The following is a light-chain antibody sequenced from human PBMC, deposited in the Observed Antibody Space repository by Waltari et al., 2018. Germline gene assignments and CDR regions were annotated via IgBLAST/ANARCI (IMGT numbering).Light chain of an antibody. CDR2: TAS. CDR1: QSISAY. J-gene: IGKJ1*01. V-gene: IGKV1-39*01. Sequence: DIQMTQSPPALSASVGDRVVITWRASQSISAYLHWYQQKPGRAPRVLIYTASSLQRGVPTRFSGSGSGTEFTLTISTLQPEDAATYYCQQSYSSPWTFGLGTKVEIK. CDR3: QQSYSSPWT.